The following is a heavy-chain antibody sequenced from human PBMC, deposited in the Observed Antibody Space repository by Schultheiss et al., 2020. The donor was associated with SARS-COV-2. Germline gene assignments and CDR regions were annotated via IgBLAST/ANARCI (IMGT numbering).Heavy chain of an antibody. D-gene: IGHD1-1*01. J-gene: IGHJ4*02. V-gene: IGHV3-13*01. CDR3: AREAGEYNWNDVWEGY. Sequence: GESLKISCAASGFIFSTYEMHWVRQGTGKGLEWVSAIGTAGDTYYPGSVKGRFTISRDNSKNTLYLQMNSLRAEDTAVYYCAREAGEYNWNDVWEGYWGQGTLVTVSS. CDR1: GFIFSTYE. CDR2: IGTAGDT.